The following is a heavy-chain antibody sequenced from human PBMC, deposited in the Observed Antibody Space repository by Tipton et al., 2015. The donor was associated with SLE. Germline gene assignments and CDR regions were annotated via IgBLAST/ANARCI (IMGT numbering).Heavy chain of an antibody. J-gene: IGHJ6*02. D-gene: IGHD2-15*01. CDR3: ARDQVVRAGGMDV. CDR1: GGSISSHY. Sequence: TLSLTCTVSGGSISSHYWSWIRQPPGKGLEWIGSIYHSGSTYYNPSLKSRVIISIDTSKNQFSLKLSSVTAADTAVYYCARDQVVRAGGMDVWGQGTTVTVSS. V-gene: IGHV4-59*11. CDR2: IYHSGST.